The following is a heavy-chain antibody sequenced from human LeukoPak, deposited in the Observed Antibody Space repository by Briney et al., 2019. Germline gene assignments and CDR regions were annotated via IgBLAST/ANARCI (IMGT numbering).Heavy chain of an antibody. J-gene: IGHJ4*02. CDR3: ARAAAVAGTDY. D-gene: IGHD6-19*01. CDR2: INHSGST. Sequence: SETLSLTCAVYGGSFSGYYWSWICQPPGKGLEWIGEINHSGSTNYNPSLKSRVTISVDASKNQFSLKLSSVTAADTAVYYCARAAAVAGTDYWGQGTLVTVSS. CDR1: GGSFSGYY. V-gene: IGHV4-34*01.